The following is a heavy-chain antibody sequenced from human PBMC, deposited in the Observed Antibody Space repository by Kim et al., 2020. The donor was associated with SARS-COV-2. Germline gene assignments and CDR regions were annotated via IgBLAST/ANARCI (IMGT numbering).Heavy chain of an antibody. Sequence: GGSLRLSCAASGFTFSSYAMHWVRQAPGKGLEWVAVISYDGSNKYYTDSVKGRFTISRDNSKNTLYPQMNSLRAEDTAVYYCAREGLDYYDSSGSYFDYWGQGTLVTVSS. CDR1: GFTFSSYA. J-gene: IGHJ4*02. D-gene: IGHD3-22*01. CDR3: AREGLDYYDSSGSYFDY. CDR2: ISYDGSNK. V-gene: IGHV3-30*04.